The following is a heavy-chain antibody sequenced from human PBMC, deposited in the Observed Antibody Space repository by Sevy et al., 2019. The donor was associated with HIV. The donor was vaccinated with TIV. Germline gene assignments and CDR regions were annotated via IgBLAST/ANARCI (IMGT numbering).Heavy chain of an antibody. CDR2: ISFEGSDK. Sequence: GGCLRLSCAASGFTFSNYGIHWVRQAPGKGLEWLAFISFEGSDKYYADSVKGRFTISREDSKNTLYLHLNSLRVEDTAVYYCAKTPSHYHIRGFFGGTFVPDYWGHGTLVTVSS. V-gene: IGHV3-30*18. CDR3: AKTPSHYHIRGFFGGTFVPDY. D-gene: IGHD3-22*01. J-gene: IGHJ4*01. CDR1: GFTFSNYG.